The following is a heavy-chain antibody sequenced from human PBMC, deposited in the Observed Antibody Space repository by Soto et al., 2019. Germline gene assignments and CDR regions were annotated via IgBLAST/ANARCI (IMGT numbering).Heavy chain of an antibody. D-gene: IGHD3-22*01. Sequence: ASVKVSCKASGYTFTSYGISWVQQAPGQGLEWMGWISAYNGNTNYAQKLQGRVTMTTDTSTSTAYMELRSLRSDDTAVYYCASASYYYDSSGYSDAFEIWGQGTMVTVSS. V-gene: IGHV1-18*01. CDR1: GYTFTSYG. CDR2: ISAYNGNT. J-gene: IGHJ3*02. CDR3: ASASYYYDSSGYSDAFEI.